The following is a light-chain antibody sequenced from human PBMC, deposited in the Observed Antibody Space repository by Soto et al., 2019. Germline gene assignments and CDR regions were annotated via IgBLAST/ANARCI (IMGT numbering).Light chain of an antibody. CDR3: QQYDTSPVT. Sequence: EIVLTQSPGTLSLSPGERATLSCRASQSLSSNYLAWYQQKPGQAPRLLIYGTPFRATGIPDRFSGSGSGTDFTLTISRLEPEDSAVYYCQQYDTSPVTFGGGTKVDIK. J-gene: IGKJ4*01. CDR1: QSLSSNY. V-gene: IGKV3-20*01. CDR2: GTP.